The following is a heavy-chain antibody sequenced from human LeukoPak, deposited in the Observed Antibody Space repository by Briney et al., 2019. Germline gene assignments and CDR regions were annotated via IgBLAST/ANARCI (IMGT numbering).Heavy chain of an antibody. Sequence: SETLSLTCTVSGGSISSSSYYWGWIRQPPGKGLEWIGSIYYSGSTNYNPSLKSRVTISVDTSKNQFSLKLSSVTAADTAVYYCARGVTYYYDSSGRKSEYFQHWGQGTLVTVSS. V-gene: IGHV4-39*07. CDR1: GGSISSSSYY. CDR2: IYYSGST. D-gene: IGHD3-22*01. CDR3: ARGVTYYYDSSGRKSEYFQH. J-gene: IGHJ1*01.